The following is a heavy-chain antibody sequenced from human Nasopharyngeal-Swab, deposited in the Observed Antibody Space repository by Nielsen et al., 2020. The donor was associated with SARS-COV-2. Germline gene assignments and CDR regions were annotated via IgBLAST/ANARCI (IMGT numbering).Heavy chain of an antibody. CDR1: GFIFRTSA. V-gene: IGHV3-30-3*01. J-gene: IGHJ4*02. D-gene: IGHD6-19*01. CDR3: ARDSENDGWFPYS. CDR2: TSYDGSIT. Sequence: GESLKISCAASGFIFRTSAMHWLRQAPGKGVEWVAMTSYDGSITYYTDSVKGRFTISRDNSKKTLSLQMNSLRIEDTAVYYCARDSENDGWFPYSWGQGTLVTVSS.